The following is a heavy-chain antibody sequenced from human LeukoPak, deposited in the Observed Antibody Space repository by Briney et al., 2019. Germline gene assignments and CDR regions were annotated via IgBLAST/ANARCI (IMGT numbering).Heavy chain of an antibody. D-gene: IGHD5-24*01. CDR2: VIRDGSFT. Sequence: GGSPRLSCAASGFTFRSYWMHWVRQAPGKGLEWVSRVIRDGSFTNYADSVKGRFTISRDNAKNTLYLQMSSLRAEDTAVYFCVRDGDDFNFDYWGQGSLVTASS. CDR3: VRDGDDFNFDY. V-gene: IGHV3-74*01. CDR1: GFTFRSYW. J-gene: IGHJ4*02.